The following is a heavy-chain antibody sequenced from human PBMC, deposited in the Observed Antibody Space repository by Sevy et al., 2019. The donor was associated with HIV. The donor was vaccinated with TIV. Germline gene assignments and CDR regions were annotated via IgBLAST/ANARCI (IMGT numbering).Heavy chain of an antibody. V-gene: IGHV4-38-2*01. D-gene: IGHD2-21*01. CDR3: ARSFMVVDATVFDP. CDR1: GYSISSGYY. Sequence: SETLSLTCAVSGYSISSGYYWGWIRQPPGKGLEWIGDIYHSGSTNYNPSLKSRVTISVDTSKNQFSLKLTSVTAADTAVYYCARSFMVVDATVFDPWGQGTLVTVSS. J-gene: IGHJ5*02. CDR2: IYHSGST.